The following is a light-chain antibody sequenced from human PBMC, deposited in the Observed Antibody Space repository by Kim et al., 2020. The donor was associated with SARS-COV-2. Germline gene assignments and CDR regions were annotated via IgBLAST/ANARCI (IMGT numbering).Light chain of an antibody. CDR2: SAS. CDR1: QDISNN. V-gene: IGKV1-16*02. J-gene: IGKJ4*01. CDR3: QQYFDYPLT. Sequence: ASVGDTVTITCRATQDISNNLAWSQQKPGKAPETLISSASRLQSGVPSKFSGSGSGTEFTLTITSLQPEDFANYYCQQYFDYPLTFGGGTKVDIK.